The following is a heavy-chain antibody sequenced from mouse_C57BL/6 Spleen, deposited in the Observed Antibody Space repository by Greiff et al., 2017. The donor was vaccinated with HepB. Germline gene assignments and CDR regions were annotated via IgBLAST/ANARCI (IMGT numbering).Heavy chain of an antibody. D-gene: IGHD1-1*01. J-gene: IGHJ2*01. CDR1: GYAFSSSW. CDR2: IYPGDGDT. Sequence: QVQLKQSGPELVKPGASVKISCKASGYAFSSSWMNWVKQRPGKGLEWIGRIYPGDGDTNYNGKFKGKATLTADKSSSTAYMQLSSLTSEDSAVYFCARWTAGSPYFDYWGQGTTLTVSS. CDR3: ARWTAGSPYFDY. V-gene: IGHV1-82*01.